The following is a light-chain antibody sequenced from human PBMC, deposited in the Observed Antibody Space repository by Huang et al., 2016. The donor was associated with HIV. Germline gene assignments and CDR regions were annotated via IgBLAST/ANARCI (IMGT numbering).Light chain of an antibody. CDR1: QGISSY. CDR2: AAS. Sequence: AIRITQSPSSLSASTGDRVTITCRASQGISSYLAWYQQKPGKAPKLLIYAASTLQSGVPSRFSGSGSGTDFTLTISCLQSEDFATYYCQQYYGYPVTFGPGTKVDIK. J-gene: IGKJ3*01. CDR3: QQYYGYPVT. V-gene: IGKV1-8*01.